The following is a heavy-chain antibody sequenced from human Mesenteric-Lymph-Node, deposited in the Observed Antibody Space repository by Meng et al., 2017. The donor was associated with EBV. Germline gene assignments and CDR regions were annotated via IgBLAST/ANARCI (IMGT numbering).Heavy chain of an antibody. Sequence: QVQLLQPGSELKKPGASVKVSCTASGYSFTNYAISWMRQVPGQGLEWMGWINTNTGNPTNAQDFKGRFVFSLDTAVNTAYLQISSLKAEDTAVYYCARVRWNYYFDSWGQGTLVTVSS. CDR3: ARVRWNYYFDS. CDR1: GYSFTNYA. J-gene: IGHJ4*02. CDR2: INTNTGNP. D-gene: IGHD1-1*01. V-gene: IGHV7-4-1*02.